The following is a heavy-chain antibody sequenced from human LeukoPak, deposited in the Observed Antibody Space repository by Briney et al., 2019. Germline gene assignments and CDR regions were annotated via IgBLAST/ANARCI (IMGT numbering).Heavy chain of an antibody. J-gene: IGHJ4*02. D-gene: IGHD3-3*01. CDR2: IWYGGSNT. V-gene: IGHV3-33*08. Sequence: PGGSLRLSCAASGFTFSTYGMHWVRQAPGKGLEWVAVIWYGGSNTYYADSVKGRFTISRDNAKNSLYLQMSSLRVEDTAVYYCASWAGNTQSDSWSGPFDYWGQGSLVTVSS. CDR1: GFTFSTYG. CDR3: ASWAGNTQSDSWSGPFDY.